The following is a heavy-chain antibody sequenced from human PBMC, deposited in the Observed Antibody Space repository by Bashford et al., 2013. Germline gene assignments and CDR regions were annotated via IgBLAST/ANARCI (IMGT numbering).Heavy chain of an antibody. CDR3: ARIRRDGYIFDY. CDR2: ISADGGSN. V-gene: IGHV3-23*01. J-gene: IGHJ4*02. Sequence: GGSVRLSCAASGFTFSSCAMSWVRQAPGKGLEWVSLISADGGSNSYADSVKGRFTISRDNSKNTLHLQMNSLRAEDTALYYCARIRRDGYIFDYWGQGTLVTVSS. CDR1: GFTFSSCA. D-gene: IGHD5-24*01.